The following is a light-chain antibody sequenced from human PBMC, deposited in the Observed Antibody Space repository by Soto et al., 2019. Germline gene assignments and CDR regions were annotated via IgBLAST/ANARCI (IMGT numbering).Light chain of an antibody. CDR2: GAY. J-gene: IGKJ2*02. Sequence: IKMTKSLSSLSASQEDGVTITCRASQSISTYLNWYRQKPGKAPELLIYGAYTLHSGVPSRFSGGGSGTHFTLTISCLQPEDFATYYCQQSYSIACTFGQGTRLE. CDR3: QQSYSIACT. CDR1: QSISTY. V-gene: IGKV1-39*01.